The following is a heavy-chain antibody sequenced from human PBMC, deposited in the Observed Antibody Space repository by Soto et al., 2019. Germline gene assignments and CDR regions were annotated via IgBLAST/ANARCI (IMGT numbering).Heavy chain of an antibody. Sequence: SVKVSCKASGGSFTYTLSWVRQAPGQGLEWMGGIIPIFGTTNYAQKFRGRVTITADESTKTAYMELSTLRSEDTAVYYCARLHSHGTYGMDVWGQGTTITVSS. J-gene: IGHJ6*02. CDR2: IIPIFGTT. V-gene: IGHV1-69*13. CDR3: ARLHSHGTYGMDV. CDR1: GGSFTYT. D-gene: IGHD5-18*01.